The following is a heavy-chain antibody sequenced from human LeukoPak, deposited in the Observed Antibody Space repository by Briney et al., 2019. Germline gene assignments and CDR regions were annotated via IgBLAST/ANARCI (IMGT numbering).Heavy chain of an antibody. J-gene: IGHJ4*02. D-gene: IGHD6-6*01. V-gene: IGHV3-53*01. CDR1: GFTVSSNY. Sequence: GGSLRLSCVASGFTVSSNYVSWVRQAPGKGLEWVSVIYSGGDTYYADSVKGRFTLSRDNSKNLLYLQMNSLRAEDTAVYYCARGGAARSAGHWGQGTLVTVSS. CDR2: IYSGGDT. CDR3: ARGGAARSAGH.